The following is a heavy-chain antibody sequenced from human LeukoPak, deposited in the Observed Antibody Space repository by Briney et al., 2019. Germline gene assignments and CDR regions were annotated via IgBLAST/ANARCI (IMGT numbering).Heavy chain of an antibody. V-gene: IGHV1-46*01. CDR2: INPSGGST. CDR3: ARDGSGGIAVAGFFDY. J-gene: IGHJ4*02. D-gene: IGHD6-19*01. Sequence: ASVKVSCKASGYTFTSYYMHWVRQAPGQGLEWMGIINPSGGSTSYAQKFQGRVTMTRDMSTSTVYLELSSLRSEDTAVYYCARDGSGGIAVAGFFDYCGQGTLFTVSS. CDR1: GYTFTSYY.